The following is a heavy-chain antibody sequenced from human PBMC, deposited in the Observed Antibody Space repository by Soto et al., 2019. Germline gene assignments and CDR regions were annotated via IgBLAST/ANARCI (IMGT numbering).Heavy chain of an antibody. CDR3: ARPVNGNYLRGWFDP. CDR2: IYYSGST. J-gene: IGHJ5*02. CDR1: GGSISSSSYY. Sequence: PSETLSLTCTVSGGSISSSSYYWGWIRQPPGKGLEWIGSIYYSGSTYYNPSLKSRVTISVDTSKNQFSLKLSSVTAADTAVYYCARPVNGNYLRGWFDPWGQGTLVTVSS. V-gene: IGHV4-39*01. D-gene: IGHD1-20*01.